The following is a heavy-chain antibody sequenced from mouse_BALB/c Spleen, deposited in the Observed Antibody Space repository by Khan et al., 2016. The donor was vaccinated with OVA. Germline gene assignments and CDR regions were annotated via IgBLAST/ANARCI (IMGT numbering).Heavy chain of an antibody. CDR1: GYTFTSYT. J-gene: IGHJ3*01. D-gene: IGHD2-10*01. CDR3: SRVGPYHGNYGAWCAY. Sequence: QVQLQQSGAELARPGASVKMSCKASGYTFTSYTIHWVKQRPGQGLEWIGYINPTNIYTNYNQKFRDKATLTADTSSRTAYLQLSSLTSEDSAVYCCSRVGPYHGNYGAWCAYWGQGTLVTVSA. V-gene: IGHV1-4*01. CDR2: INPTNIYT.